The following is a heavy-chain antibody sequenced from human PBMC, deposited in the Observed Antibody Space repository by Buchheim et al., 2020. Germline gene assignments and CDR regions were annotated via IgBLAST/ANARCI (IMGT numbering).Heavy chain of an antibody. V-gene: IGHV3-30*18. CDR3: AKEYDYVWGSYSYYFDY. Sequence: QVQLVESGGGVVQPGRSLRLSCAASGFTFSSYGMHWVRQAPGKGLEWVAVISYDGSNKYYADSVKGRFTISRDNSKNTLYLQMNSLRAEDTVVYYCAKEYDYVWGSYSYYFDYWGQGTL. CDR2: ISYDGSNK. CDR1: GFTFSSYG. D-gene: IGHD3-16*01. J-gene: IGHJ4*02.